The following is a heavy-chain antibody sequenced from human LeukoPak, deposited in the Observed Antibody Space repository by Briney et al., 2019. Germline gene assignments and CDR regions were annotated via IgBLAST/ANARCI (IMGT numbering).Heavy chain of an antibody. J-gene: IGHJ4*02. CDR1: GFTFSSYG. CDR3: AKDRWYGDYYFDY. V-gene: IGHV3-30*02. Sequence: PGGSLRLSCAASGFTFSSYGMHWVRQAPGKGLEWVAFIRYDGSNKYYADSVKGRFTISRDNSKNTLYLQMNSLRAEDTAVYYCAKDRWYGDYYFDYWGQGTLVTVSS. D-gene: IGHD4-17*01. CDR2: IRYDGSNK.